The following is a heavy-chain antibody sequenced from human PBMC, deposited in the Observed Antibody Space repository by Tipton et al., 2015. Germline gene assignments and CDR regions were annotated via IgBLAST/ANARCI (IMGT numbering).Heavy chain of an antibody. V-gene: IGHV3-23*01. CDR2: ISGRDGST. CDR3: AKANYGDYSRPDY. J-gene: IGHJ4*02. Sequence: SLRLSCAASGFISSGYAMSWVRQAPGKGLEWVAGISGRDGSTYYADSVKGRFTVSRDTSKSTLSLQMNSLRAEDTAVYYCAKANYGDYSRPDYWGQGTLVTVSS. CDR1: GFISSGYA. D-gene: IGHD4-17*01.